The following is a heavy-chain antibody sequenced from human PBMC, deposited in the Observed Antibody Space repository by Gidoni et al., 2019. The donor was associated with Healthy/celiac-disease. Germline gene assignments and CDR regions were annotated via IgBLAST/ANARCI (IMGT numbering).Heavy chain of an antibody. CDR1: GGTFSSYA. Sequence: QVQLVQSGAEVKKPGSAGKVSCKASGGTFSSYAISWVRQAPGQGLEWMVGIIPIFGTANYAQKFQGRVTITADESTSTAYMELSSLRSEDTAVYYCARFHSGYDYFDYWGQGTLVTVSS. J-gene: IGHJ4*02. CDR2: IIPIFGTA. D-gene: IGHD5-12*01. CDR3: ARFHSGYDYFDY. V-gene: IGHV1-69*01.